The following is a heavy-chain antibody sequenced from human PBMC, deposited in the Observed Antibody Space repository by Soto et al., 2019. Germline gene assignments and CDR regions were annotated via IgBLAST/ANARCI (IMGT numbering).Heavy chain of an antibody. V-gene: IGHV1-3*04. CDR1: GYTFTYYP. CDR2: INIGNGNT. CDR3: AREPLCGGRCYDNYFDP. D-gene: IGHD2-15*01. Sequence: ASVNVSCKSSGYTFTYYPMHWVRQAPGQRLEWMGWINIGNGNTASSQKFQDRVTITRETSASTAYMELTSLRSEDTAVYYCAREPLCGGRCYDNYFDPWGQGTLVTVSS. J-gene: IGHJ5*02.